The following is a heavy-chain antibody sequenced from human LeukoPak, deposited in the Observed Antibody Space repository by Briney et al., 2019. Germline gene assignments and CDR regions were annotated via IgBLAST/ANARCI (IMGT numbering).Heavy chain of an antibody. CDR1: GFTFSSYR. V-gene: IGHV3-30*18. CDR2: ISYDGSNK. CDR3: AKDFYDSSGYEGDY. J-gene: IGHJ4*02. Sequence: GRSLRLSCAASGFTFSSYRMHWVRQAPGKGLEWVAVISYDGSNKYYADSVKGRFTISRDNSKNTLYLQMNSLRAEDTAVYYCAKDFYDSSGYEGDYWGQGTLVTVSS. D-gene: IGHD3-22*01.